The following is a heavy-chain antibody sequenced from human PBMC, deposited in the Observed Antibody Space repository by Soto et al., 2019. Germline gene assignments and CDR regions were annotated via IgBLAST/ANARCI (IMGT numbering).Heavy chain of an antibody. D-gene: IGHD6-19*01. V-gene: IGHV2-26*01. J-gene: IGHJ6*03. CDR1: GFSLSNGKVG. CDR3: ARILFGRSVAGGYFYMDV. CDR2: IFSNYEK. Sequence: HVTLKESGPVLVKPTETLTLTCTVSGFSLSNGKVGVSWIRQPPGKALEWLAHIFSNYEKSYRTSLKSRLTISEDTSKSQVVLTMTNVDPVDTATYYCARILFGRSVAGGYFYMDVWGKGTTVTVSS.